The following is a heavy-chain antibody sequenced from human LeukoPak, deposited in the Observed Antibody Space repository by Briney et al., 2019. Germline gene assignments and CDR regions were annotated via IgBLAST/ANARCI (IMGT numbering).Heavy chain of an antibody. CDR1: GGTFSSYA. CDR2: IYSDNT. Sequence: SCKASGGTFSSYAMSWVRQAPGKGLEWVSFIYSDNTHYSDSVKGRFTISRDNSKNTLYLQMNSLRAEDTAVYYCARERYYYGSGSYTDYWGQGTLVTVSS. CDR3: ARERYYYGSGSYTDY. D-gene: IGHD3-10*01. V-gene: IGHV3-66*01. J-gene: IGHJ4*02.